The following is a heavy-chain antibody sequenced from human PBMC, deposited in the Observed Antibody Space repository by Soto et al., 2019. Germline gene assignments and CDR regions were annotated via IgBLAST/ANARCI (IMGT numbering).Heavy chain of an antibody. CDR3: TIWWDAVRYQYCGLDV. Sequence: QVQLLQSGSEVRKPGSSVKVSCKASGGTHNNYAFTWVRQARGQGLEWVGGIIPIFATVVYAQRFEGRVTISADKSTSTAYMELTNLSFDDTAVYYCTIWWDAVRYQYCGLDVWGQGTAITVSS. D-gene: IGHD1-26*01. CDR2: IIPIFATV. CDR1: GGTHNNYA. V-gene: IGHV1-69*06. J-gene: IGHJ6*02.